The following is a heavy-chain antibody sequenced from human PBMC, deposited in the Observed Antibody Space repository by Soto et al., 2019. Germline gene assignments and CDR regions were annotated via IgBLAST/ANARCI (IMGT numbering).Heavy chain of an antibody. CDR1: GGSISSYY. CDR3: AAYHYYDSSGYYPYYFDY. CDR2: IYYSGST. V-gene: IGHV4-59*01. D-gene: IGHD3-22*01. Sequence: SETLSLTCTVSGGSISSYYWSWIRQPPGKGLEWIGYIYYSGSTNYNPSLKSRVTISVDTSKNQFSLKLSSVTAADTAVYYCAAYHYYDSSGYYPYYFDYWGQGTLVTVSS. J-gene: IGHJ4*02.